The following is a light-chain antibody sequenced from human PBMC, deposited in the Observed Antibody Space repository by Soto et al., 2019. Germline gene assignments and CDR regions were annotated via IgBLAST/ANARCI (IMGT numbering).Light chain of an antibody. CDR1: QGIRND. J-gene: IGKJ1*01. CDR2: AAS. Sequence: AIQMTQSPSSLSASVGDRVTITCRASQGIRNDLGWYHQKPGKAPNLLIYAASNLQSGVPSRFSGSGSGTDFTLTISSLQPEDFASYYCLQDDNYPRTFGQGTKVDIK. V-gene: IGKV1-6*01. CDR3: LQDDNYPRT.